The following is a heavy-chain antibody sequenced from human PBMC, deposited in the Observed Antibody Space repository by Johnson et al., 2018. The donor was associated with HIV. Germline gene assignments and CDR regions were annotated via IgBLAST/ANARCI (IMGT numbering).Heavy chain of an antibody. Sequence: MQLVESGGGVVQPGRSLRLSCAASGFTFSSYAMHWVRQAPGKGLEWVSGISGNSATIGYADSLEGRLTISRDNAKNSLYLQMNSLRAEDTAVYYCARDSGYEDHDGFDIWGQGTMVTVSS. V-gene: IGHV3-48*04. J-gene: IGHJ3*02. D-gene: IGHD5-12*01. CDR1: GFTFSSYA. CDR3: ARDSGYEDHDGFDI. CDR2: ISGNSATI.